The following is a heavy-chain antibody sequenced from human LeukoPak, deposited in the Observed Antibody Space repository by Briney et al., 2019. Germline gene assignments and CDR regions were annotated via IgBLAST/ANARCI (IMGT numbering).Heavy chain of an antibody. CDR2: INSDGSST. J-gene: IGHJ3*02. D-gene: IGHD2-21*02. CDR3: ARDLGMTSMDI. V-gene: IGHV3-74*01. CDR1: GFTFSIYW. Sequence: PGGSLRLSCGASGFTFSIYWMHWVRQAPGKGLVWVSRINSDGSSTNYADSVKGRFTISRDNAKNTLSLQMNSLGAEDTAVYYCARDLGMTSMDIWGQGTMVTVSS.